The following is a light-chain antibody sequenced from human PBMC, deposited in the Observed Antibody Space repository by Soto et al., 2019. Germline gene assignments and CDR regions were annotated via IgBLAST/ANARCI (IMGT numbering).Light chain of an antibody. V-gene: IGKV3-11*01. CDR2: DAF. CDR3: QLHASRPPIT. Sequence: ETVLTQSPATLSLSPGERATLSCRASQSVEQYLAWYQQKPGQAPRLLIYDAFNRATGIPARFSGSGSGTDSTLTISSLEPEDFAAYYCQLHASRPPITFGQGTRLA. J-gene: IGKJ5*01. CDR1: QSVEQY.